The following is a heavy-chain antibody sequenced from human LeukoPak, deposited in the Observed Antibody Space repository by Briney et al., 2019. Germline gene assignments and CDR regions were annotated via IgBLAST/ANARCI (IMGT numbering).Heavy chain of an antibody. CDR1: GYTFTSYY. J-gene: IGHJ3*02. CDR3: ARSDILTGYSNDAFDI. Sequence: GASVKVSCKAPGYTFTSYYMHWVRQAPGQGLGGMGIINPRGGSTSYAQKFQGRVTMTRDTSTSTVYMELSSLRSEDTAVYYCARSDILTGYSNDAFDIWGRGTMVTVSS. D-gene: IGHD3-9*01. V-gene: IGHV1-46*01. CDR2: INPRGGST.